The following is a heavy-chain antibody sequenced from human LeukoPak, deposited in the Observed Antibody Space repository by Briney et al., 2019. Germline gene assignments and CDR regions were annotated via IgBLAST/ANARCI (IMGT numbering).Heavy chain of an antibody. CDR3: AGLVGRYSSGLYYYYFDY. Sequence: TLSLTCTVSGDSINSLDLWSWVRQPPGKGLEWIGEMYLSGTTHSNPSVKSRVTISIDKSKNQFFLNLSSVTAADTAVYYCAGLVGRYSSGLYYYYFDYWGQGTLVTVSS. CDR1: GDSINSLDL. CDR2: MYLSGTT. J-gene: IGHJ4*02. V-gene: IGHV4-4*02. D-gene: IGHD3-22*01.